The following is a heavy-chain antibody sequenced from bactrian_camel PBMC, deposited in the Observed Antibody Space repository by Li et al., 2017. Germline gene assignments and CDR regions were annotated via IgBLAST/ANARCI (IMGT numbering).Heavy chain of an antibody. CDR3: VADVGCTGWDRGC. Sequence: HVQLVESGGGSVQAGGSLKLSCRIEANTYISSCMGWFRQAPGKEREGVATIASDGRTEFADSVKGRFDISKDKTKNTLTLQMNSLVPEDTGIYYYVADVGCTGWDRGCWGQGTQVTVS. D-gene: IGHD5*01. CDR1: ANTYISSC. V-gene: IGHV3S53*01. CDR2: IASDGRT. J-gene: IGHJ6*01.